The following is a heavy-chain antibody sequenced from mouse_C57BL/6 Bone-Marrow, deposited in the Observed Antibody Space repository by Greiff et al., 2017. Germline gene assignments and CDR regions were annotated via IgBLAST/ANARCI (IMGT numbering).Heavy chain of an antibody. CDR1: GFNFTDDY. V-gene: IGHV14-4*01. CDR3: TVGDY. Sequence: EVQLQQSGAELVRPGASVKLSCTASGFNFTDDYMHWVKQRPEQGLEWIGWIDPENGDTEYTPKFEGKATITADTSSNTAYLQLSSLTSEDTAVYYCTVGDYWGQGTTLTVSS. CDR2: IDPENGDT. J-gene: IGHJ2*01.